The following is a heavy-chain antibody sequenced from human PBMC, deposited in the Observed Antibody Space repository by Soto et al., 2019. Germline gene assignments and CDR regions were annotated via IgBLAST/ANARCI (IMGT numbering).Heavy chain of an antibody. V-gene: IGHV4-30-4*01. CDR2: IYYSGST. D-gene: IGHD1-1*01. J-gene: IGHJ4*02. CDR1: GGSISSGDYY. Sequence: SETLSLTCTVSGGSISSGDYYWSWIRQPPGKGLEWIGYIYYSGSTYYNPSLKSRVTISVDTSKNQFSLKLSSVTAADTAVYYCARLDDLYYIHYSGQATLVTVSS. CDR3: ARLDDLYYIHY.